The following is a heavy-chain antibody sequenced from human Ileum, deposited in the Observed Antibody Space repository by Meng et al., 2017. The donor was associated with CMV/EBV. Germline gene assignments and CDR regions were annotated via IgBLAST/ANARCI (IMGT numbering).Heavy chain of an antibody. V-gene: IGHV3-73*01. J-gene: IGHJ3*02. D-gene: IGHD2-2*01. CDR1: GFTFSGSA. Sequence: GESLKISCAASGFTFSGSAMHWVRQASGKGLEWVGRIRSKANSYATAYAASVKGRFTISRDDSKNTAYLQMNSLKTEDTAVYYCTRPNYCSSTSCSDAFDIWGQGTMVTVSS. CDR2: IRSKANSYAT. CDR3: TRPNYCSSTSCSDAFDI.